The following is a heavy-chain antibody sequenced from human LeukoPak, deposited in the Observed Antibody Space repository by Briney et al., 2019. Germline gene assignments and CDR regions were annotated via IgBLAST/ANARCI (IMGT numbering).Heavy chain of an antibody. V-gene: IGHV1-46*01. D-gene: IGHD5-18*01. J-gene: IGHJ4*02. CDR3: ATAYRFRGYSYGVLDY. CDR1: GYTFTSYY. Sequence: GASVKVSCKASGYTFTSYYMHWVRQAPGQGLEWMGIINPSGGSTSYAQKFQGRVTMTEDTSTDTAYMELSSLRSEDTAVYYCATAYRFRGYSYGVLDYWAREPWSPSPQ. CDR2: INPSGGST.